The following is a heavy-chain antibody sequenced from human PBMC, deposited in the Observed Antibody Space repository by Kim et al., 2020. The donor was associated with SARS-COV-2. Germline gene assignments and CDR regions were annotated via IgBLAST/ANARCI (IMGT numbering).Heavy chain of an antibody. J-gene: IGHJ4*02. D-gene: IGHD3-22*01. V-gene: IGHV1-69*04. Sequence: QGRVTITADKSTSTAYMELSSLRSEDTAVYYCARVGDYYDSSGYSKYFDYWGQGTLVTVSS. CDR3: ARVGDYYDSSGYSKYFDY.